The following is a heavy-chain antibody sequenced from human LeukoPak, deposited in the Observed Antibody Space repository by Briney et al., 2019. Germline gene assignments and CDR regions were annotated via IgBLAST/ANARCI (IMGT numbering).Heavy chain of an antibody. V-gene: IGHV3-23*01. CDR2: ISVGGGDT. J-gene: IGHJ4*02. CDR3: AKFSMRYFDY. CDR1: GFIFSSYV. Sequence: GGSLRLSCEASGFIFSSYVMGWVRQAPGKGLEWVSSISVGGGDTFTADSVKGRFTITRENSKNTLYLQMNSLRAEDTAVYYCAKFSMRYFDYWGQGTLVTVSS.